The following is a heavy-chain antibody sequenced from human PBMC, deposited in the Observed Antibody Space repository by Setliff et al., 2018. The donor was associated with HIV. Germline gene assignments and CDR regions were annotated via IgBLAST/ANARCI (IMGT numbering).Heavy chain of an antibody. CDR1: GFTVSSSY. J-gene: IGHJ4*02. CDR3: ARSRPYNSALDY. Sequence: GESLRLSCEASGFTVSSSYMAWVRQAPGKGLEWVSTIYSDGSTYHRDSVKGRFTLSRDNSKNKVYLQVGSLRPDDTAMYYCARSRPYNSALDYWGQGTLVTVCS. CDR2: IYSDGST. D-gene: IGHD6-25*01. V-gene: IGHV3-66*02.